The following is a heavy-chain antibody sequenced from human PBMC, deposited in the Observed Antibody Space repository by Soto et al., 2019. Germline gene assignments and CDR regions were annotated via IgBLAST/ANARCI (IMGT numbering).Heavy chain of an antibody. D-gene: IGHD4-17*01. CDR3: AREVGAYGDFDY. J-gene: IGHJ4*02. CDR1: GFTFSSYA. CDR2: ISYDGSNK. V-gene: IGHV3-30*04. Sequence: GGSLRLSCAASGFTFSSYAMHWVRQAPGKGLEWVAVISYDGSNKYYADSVNGRFTISRDNSKNTLYLQMNSLRAEDMAVYYCAREVGAYGDFDYWGQGTLVTVSS.